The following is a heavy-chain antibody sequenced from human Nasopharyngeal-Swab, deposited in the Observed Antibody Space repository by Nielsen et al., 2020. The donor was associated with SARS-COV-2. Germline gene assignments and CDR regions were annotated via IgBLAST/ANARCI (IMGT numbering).Heavy chain of an antibody. D-gene: IGHD3-10*01. CDR1: GFTFSSYA. CDR2: ISYDGSNK. J-gene: IGHJ6*02. Sequence: GESLKISCAASGFTFSSYAMHWVRQAPGKGLEWVAVISYDGSNKYYADSVKDRFTISRDNSKNTLYLQMNSLRAEDTAVYYCARAFGGGYYYGMDVWGQGTTVTVSS. CDR3: ARAFGGGYYYGMDV. V-gene: IGHV3-30-3*01.